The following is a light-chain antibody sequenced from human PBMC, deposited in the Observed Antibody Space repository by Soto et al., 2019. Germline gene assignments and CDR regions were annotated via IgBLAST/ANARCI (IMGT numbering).Light chain of an antibody. Sequence: EIVMTQSPATLSVSPGERATLSCRASQSVGSDLAWYQQKPGQAPRLFIYGASTRATGIPARFSGSGSGTEFTLTISSLQSEDFAVYYCQQYEKWPWTFGQGTKVDIK. CDR3: QQYEKWPWT. CDR1: QSVGSD. V-gene: IGKV3-15*01. J-gene: IGKJ1*01. CDR2: GAS.